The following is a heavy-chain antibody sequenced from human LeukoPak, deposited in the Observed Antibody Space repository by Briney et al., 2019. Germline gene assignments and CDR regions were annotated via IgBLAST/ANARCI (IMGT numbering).Heavy chain of an antibody. V-gene: IGHV4-59*08. J-gene: IGHJ4*02. CDR3: ARDDYGDYFDY. CDR1: GGSISNYY. CDR2: ISYSGST. D-gene: IGHD4-17*01. Sequence: ASETLSLTCTVSGGSISNYYWSWIRQPPGKGLEWIGYISYSGSTNYNPSLKSRVNISVDTSKNQFSLKLSSVTAADTAVYYCARDDYGDYFDYWGQGTLVTVSS.